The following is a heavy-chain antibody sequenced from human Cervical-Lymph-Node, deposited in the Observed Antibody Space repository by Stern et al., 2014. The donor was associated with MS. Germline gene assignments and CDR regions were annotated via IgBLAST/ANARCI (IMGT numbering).Heavy chain of an antibody. CDR3: TTFFRTTVTTPVRIERYFDV. Sequence: EVQLVESGGGLVKPGGSLRLSCAASGFSVSAAWMSWVRQAPGKGLEWVGRIKSKSDGGATDYAAPVKGRFTISIDGSKNTTYLEMNSLKNGDTAVYYCTTFFRTTVTTPVRIERYFDVWGHGTLVTVSS. CDR1: GFSVSAAW. J-gene: IGHJ2*01. CDR2: IKSKSDGGAT. D-gene: IGHD4-17*01. V-gene: IGHV3-15*01.